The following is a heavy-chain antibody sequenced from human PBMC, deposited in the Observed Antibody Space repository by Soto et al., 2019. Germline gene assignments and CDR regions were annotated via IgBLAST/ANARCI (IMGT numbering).Heavy chain of an antibody. CDR2: IYWDDDK. D-gene: IGHD3-3*01. Sequence: QITLKESGPTLVKPTQTLTLTCTFSGFSLSTSGVGVGWIRQPPGKALEWLALIYWDDDKRYSPSLKSRLTITKDTSKNQVVLTVTNMDPVDTATYYCAHENQYDSPDAFDIWGQGTMVTVSS. CDR1: GFSLSTSGVG. CDR3: AHENQYDSPDAFDI. J-gene: IGHJ3*02. V-gene: IGHV2-5*02.